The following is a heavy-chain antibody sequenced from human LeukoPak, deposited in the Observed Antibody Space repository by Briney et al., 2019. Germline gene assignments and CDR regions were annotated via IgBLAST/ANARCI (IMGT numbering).Heavy chain of an antibody. J-gene: IGHJ6*03. CDR1: GFTFSSYG. CDR3: AKDGLGGFGDYMDV. V-gene: IGHV3-30*02. D-gene: IGHD3-10*01. CDR2: IRHDGSNK. Sequence: GRSLRLSCAASGFTFSSYGMHWVRQAPGKGLEWVAFIRHDGSNKYYADSVKGRFTISRDNSKNTLYLQMNSLRAEDTAVYYCAKDGLGGFGDYMDVWGKGTTVTISS.